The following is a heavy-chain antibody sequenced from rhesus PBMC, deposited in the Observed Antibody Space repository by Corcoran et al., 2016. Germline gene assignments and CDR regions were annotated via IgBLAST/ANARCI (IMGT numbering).Heavy chain of an antibody. CDR1: GGSISGGYG. J-gene: IGHJ6*01. CDR3: ARGPRVCTGSGCYARGLDS. D-gene: IGHD2-21*01. Sequence: QVQLQESGPGLLKPSETLSLTCAVSGGSISGGYGWGWIRQPPGKGLEWIGSIYSSSGNTYYNPSLKSRVTISTDTSKNQFSRKLSSVTAAGTAVYYCARGPRVCTGSGCYARGLDSWGQGVVVTVSS. CDR2: IYSSSGNT. V-gene: IGHV4S7*01.